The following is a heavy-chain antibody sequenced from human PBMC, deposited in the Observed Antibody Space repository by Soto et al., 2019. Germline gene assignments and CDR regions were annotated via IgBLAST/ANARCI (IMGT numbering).Heavy chain of an antibody. CDR3: ASDRRGDYDDDGFDP. J-gene: IGHJ5*02. CDR2: IYYSGST. V-gene: IGHV4-59*01. CDR1: GGSISSYY. D-gene: IGHD3-22*01. Sequence: SETLSLTCTVSGGSISSYYWSWIRQPPGKGLEWIGYIYYSGSTNYNPSLKSRVTISVDTSKNQFSLKLSSVTAADTAVYYCASDRRGDYDDDGFDPWGQGTLVTVSS.